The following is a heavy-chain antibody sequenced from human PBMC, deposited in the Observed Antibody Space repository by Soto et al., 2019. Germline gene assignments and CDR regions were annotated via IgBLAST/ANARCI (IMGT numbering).Heavy chain of an antibody. CDR2: VHISGHS. V-gene: IGHV4-4*02. Sequence: SETLSLTCTLSGGSVRAPDWWNWVRQSPDKGLEWIAEVHISGHSNYNPSLRSRVSVSIDSSKNQFYLNLNSVTAADTAIYYCARVRQGCSANNCYFDPWGQGTQVTVSS. CDR1: GGSVRAPDW. CDR3: ARVRQGCSANNCYFDP. J-gene: IGHJ5*01. D-gene: IGHD1-1*01.